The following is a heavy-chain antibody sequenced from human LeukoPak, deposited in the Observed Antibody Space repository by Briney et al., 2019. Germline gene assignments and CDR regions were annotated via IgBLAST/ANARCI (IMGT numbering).Heavy chain of an antibody. CDR2: ISYDGSDK. Sequence: PGGSLRLSCAASGFIFSSYSMHWVRQAPGKGLEWVAVISYDGSDKYYADSVKGRFTISRDNSRKVLYLRMNSLRAEDTAVYYCAKDFFSRYYYDSGGYYYSDFDCWGQGTLVTVSS. V-gene: IGHV3-30*18. J-gene: IGHJ4*02. CDR1: GFIFSSYS. D-gene: IGHD3-22*01. CDR3: AKDFFSRYYYDSGGYYYSDFDC.